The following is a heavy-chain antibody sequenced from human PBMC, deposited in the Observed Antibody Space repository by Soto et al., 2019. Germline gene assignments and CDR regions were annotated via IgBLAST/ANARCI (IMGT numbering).Heavy chain of an antibody. D-gene: IGHD3-10*01. J-gene: IGHJ4*02. CDR3: AHRREYYYGSGSPWTFDY. Sequence: QITLKESGPTLVKPTQTLTLTCTFSGFSLSTSGVGVGWIRQPPGKALEWLALIYWDDDKRYSPSLKSRLTIAKDTSKTQLVLTMTNMDPVDTATYYRAHRREYYYGSGSPWTFDYWGQGTLVTVSS. CDR2: IYWDDDK. CDR1: GFSLSTSGVG. V-gene: IGHV2-5*02.